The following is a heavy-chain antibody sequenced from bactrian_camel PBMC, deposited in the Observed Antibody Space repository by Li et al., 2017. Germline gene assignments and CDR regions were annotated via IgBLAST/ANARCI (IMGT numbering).Heavy chain of an antibody. V-gene: IGHV3S31*01. Sequence: VQLVESGGGLVQPGGSLRLSCAASGFRFSNYDMSWVRQAPGKGLEWISLTSAAGGTTYYADFVKGRFTISRDDARNTLYLQMNSLKPEDTAVYYCAADDVPRWVVAGRGESYWGRGTQVTVS. D-gene: IGHD6*01. CDR1: GFRFSNYD. CDR3: AADDVPRWVVAGRGESY. CDR2: TSAAGGTT. J-gene: IGHJ4*01.